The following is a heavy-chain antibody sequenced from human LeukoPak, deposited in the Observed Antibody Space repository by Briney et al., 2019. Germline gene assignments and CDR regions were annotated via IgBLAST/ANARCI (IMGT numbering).Heavy chain of an antibody. V-gene: IGHV5-51*01. CDR2: IYPRDSDT. CDR1: GYSFTSYW. D-gene: IGHD6-13*01. J-gene: IGHJ4*02. CDR3: ARLFSIAAVPHLDF. Sequence: GESLKISCKGSGYSFTSYWIAWVRQMPGKGLEWMGIIYPRDSDTRYSPSFHGQVTISADKSISTAYLQWSSLKASDTAMYYCARLFSIAAVPHLDFWGQGTLVTVSS.